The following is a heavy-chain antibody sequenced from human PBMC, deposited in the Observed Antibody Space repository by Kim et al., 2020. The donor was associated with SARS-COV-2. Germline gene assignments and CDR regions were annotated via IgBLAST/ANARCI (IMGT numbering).Heavy chain of an antibody. D-gene: IGHD3-10*01. J-gene: IGHJ4*02. Sequence: ASVKVSCKTSGYTFRIYGIHWVRQAPGQRLEWMGWINTGNGDTKYSQTLQGRVTITRDSSATTVYMELTSLTSEDTAVYYCARDLWSRQFDYWGQRTLVTVSS. CDR2: INTGNGDT. CDR3: ARDLWSRQFDY. V-gene: IGHV1-3*04. CDR1: GYTFRIYG.